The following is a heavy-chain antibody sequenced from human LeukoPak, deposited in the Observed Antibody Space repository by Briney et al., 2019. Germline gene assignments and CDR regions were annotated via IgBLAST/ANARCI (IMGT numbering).Heavy chain of an antibody. J-gene: IGHJ4*02. CDR1: GGSISSYY. V-gene: IGHV4-59*01. CDR2: IYYSGST. CDR3: ARDERGFDY. Sequence: KSSETLSLTCTVSGGSISSYYWSWIRQPPGKGLEWIGYIYYSGSTNYNPSLKSRVTISVDTSKNQFSLKLSSVTAADTAVYYCARDERGFDYWGQGTPVTVSS.